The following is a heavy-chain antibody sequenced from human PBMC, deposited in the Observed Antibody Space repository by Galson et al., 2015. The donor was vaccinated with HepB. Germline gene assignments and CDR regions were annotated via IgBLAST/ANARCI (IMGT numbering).Heavy chain of an antibody. CDR2: INAGNANT. Sequence: SVKVSCKASGYTFTDYDIHWVRQAPGQRLEWMGWINAGNANTKYLQKFQGRVTFTRDTSASTAYLDLNTLTSDDTAIYYCARAENTGWNNYYYGLDVWGQGTTVTVSS. CDR1: GYTFTDYD. V-gene: IGHV1-3*01. J-gene: IGHJ6*02. CDR3: ARAENTGWNNYYYGLDV. D-gene: IGHD6-19*01.